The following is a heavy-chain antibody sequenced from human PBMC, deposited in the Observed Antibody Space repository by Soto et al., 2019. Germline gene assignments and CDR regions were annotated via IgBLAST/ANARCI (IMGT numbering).Heavy chain of an antibody. V-gene: IGHV4-30-4*01. CDR3: ARGKIKLNWFDL. CDR1: GGSISSGDYY. CDR2: IYCSWST. Sequence: SETLSLTCTVSGGSISSGDYYWSWIRQPPGEGLEWIGYIYCSWSTYYNPSLKSRVTISVDRSNNLFSQQLSSVPAADRALYYFARGKIKLNWFDLWGQGTLVIFSS. J-gene: IGHJ5*02.